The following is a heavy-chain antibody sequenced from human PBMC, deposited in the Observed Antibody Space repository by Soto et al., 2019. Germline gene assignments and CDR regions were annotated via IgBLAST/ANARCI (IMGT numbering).Heavy chain of an antibody. D-gene: IGHD1-26*01. Sequence: QVQLVQSGAEARVPGASVKVSCKASGYSFTGLDINWVRQTTGQGLEWMGWMEPSSGRPGYAQKFHGRVTMNRDTSINTAYMELSSLTSDDTAFYYCARGVTAGVDYWGQGTLVTVSS. CDR1: GYSFTGLD. J-gene: IGHJ4*02. CDR3: ARGVTAGVDY. CDR2: MEPSSGRP. V-gene: IGHV1-8*01.